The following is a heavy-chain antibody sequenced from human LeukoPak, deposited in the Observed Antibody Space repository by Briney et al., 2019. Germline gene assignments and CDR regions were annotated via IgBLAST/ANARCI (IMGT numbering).Heavy chain of an antibody. CDR3: VRDYDGDLDY. D-gene: IGHD4-23*01. V-gene: IGHV3-7*01. J-gene: IGHJ4*02. CDR2: VKQDESSK. Sequence: GGSLSLSCAASGFTFSHYWMAWVRQAPGKGPEWVANVKQDESSKFYADSVKGRFTISRDNAKNSLYLQMNGLRVEDTALYYCVRDYDGDLDYWGQGTLVTVSS. CDR1: GFTFSHYW.